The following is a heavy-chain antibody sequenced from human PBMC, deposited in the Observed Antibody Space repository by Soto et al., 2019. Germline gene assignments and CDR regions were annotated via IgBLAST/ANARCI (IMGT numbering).Heavy chain of an antibody. CDR2: IKQDGSEK. CDR1: GFTFSSYW. J-gene: IGHJ6*02. Sequence: GGSLRLSCAASGFTFSSYWMSWVRQAPGKGLEWVANIKQDGSEKYYVDSVKGRFTISRDNAKNSLYLQMNSLRAEDTAVYYCARAHRTLDYYYYGMDVWGQGTTVTVSS. CDR3: ARAHRTLDYYYYGMDV. V-gene: IGHV3-7*03.